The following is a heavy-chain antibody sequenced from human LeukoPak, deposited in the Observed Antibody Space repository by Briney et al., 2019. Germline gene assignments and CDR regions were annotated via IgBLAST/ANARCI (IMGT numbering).Heavy chain of an antibody. CDR3: ARDGWSLGP. CDR1: GYTFASYG. V-gene: IGHV1-18*01. CDR2: ISVYSGNT. J-gene: IGHJ5*02. D-gene: IGHD2-8*01. Sequence: ASVTVSCKASGYTFASYGVTWVRQAPGQGPEWMAWISVYSGNTEYAQKFQDRVTLTADTSTSTVYMELRSLRSDDTAVYYCARDGWSLGPWGQGTLVTVSS.